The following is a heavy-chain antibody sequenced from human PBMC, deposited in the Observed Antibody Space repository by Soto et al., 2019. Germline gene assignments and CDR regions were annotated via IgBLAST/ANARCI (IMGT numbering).Heavy chain of an antibody. J-gene: IGHJ4*02. CDR1: GFTFSSFG. CDR2: ASYDGSYK. Sequence: QVQLVESGGGVVQPGRSLRLSCAASGFTFSSFGMHGVRQAPGKGLEWVAVASYDGSYKYYADSGKGRFTISRDNSKNTLYLQLNSLRAEDTAVYYCAKERSVVATTPDFDYWGQGTLVTVSS. D-gene: IGHD5-12*01. V-gene: IGHV3-30*18. CDR3: AKERSVVATTPDFDY.